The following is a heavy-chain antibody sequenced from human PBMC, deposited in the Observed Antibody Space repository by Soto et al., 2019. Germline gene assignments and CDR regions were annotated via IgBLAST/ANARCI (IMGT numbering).Heavy chain of an antibody. CDR3: ARQRTSVVTQAYFDV. J-gene: IGHJ4*02. D-gene: IGHD2-21*02. V-gene: IGHV4-39*01. CDR1: GGSISSGGHY. CDR2: IYYGGST. Sequence: SETLSLTCTVSGGSISSGGHYWSWSRQHPGKGLEWIGYIYYGGSTYYNPSLRSRVSRSIDTSKDQFSLKLKSVTAADTALYFCARQRTSVVTQAYFDVWGPGSLVTVSS.